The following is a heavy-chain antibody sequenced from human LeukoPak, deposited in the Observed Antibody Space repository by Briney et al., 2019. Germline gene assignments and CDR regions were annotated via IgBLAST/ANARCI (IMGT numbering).Heavy chain of an antibody. CDR2: ISSNGGST. D-gene: IGHD3-10*01. CDR1: GFTFSSYA. CDR3: ARETNYYGSGIAFDI. Sequence: TGGSLRLSCAASGFTFSSYAMHWVRQAPGKGLEYVSAISSNGGSTYYANSVKGRFTISRDNSKNTLYLQMGSLRAEDMAVYYCARETNYYGSGIAFDIWGQGTMVTVSS. J-gene: IGHJ3*02. V-gene: IGHV3-64*01.